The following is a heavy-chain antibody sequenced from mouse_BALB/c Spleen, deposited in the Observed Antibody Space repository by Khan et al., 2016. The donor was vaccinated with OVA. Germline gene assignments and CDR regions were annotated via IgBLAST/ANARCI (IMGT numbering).Heavy chain of an antibody. J-gene: IGHJ1*01. CDR2: ISYSGST. CDR1: GYSITSDYA. CDR3: ARRFYYGHWYFDV. V-gene: IGHV3-2*02. Sequence: EVQLQASGPGLVKPSQSLSLTCTVTGYSITSDYAWNWIRQLPGNKLEWMAYISYSGSTGSNPSLKSRVSITRDTSKNQFFIQLNSVTAEDPATYYCARRFYYGHWYFDVWGAGTPVTVSS. D-gene: IGHD1-1*01.